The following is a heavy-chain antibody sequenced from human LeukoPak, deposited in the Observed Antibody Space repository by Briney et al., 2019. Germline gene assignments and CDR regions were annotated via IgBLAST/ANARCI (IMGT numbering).Heavy chain of an antibody. J-gene: IGHJ4*02. CDR3: ARGNGYTYGSYYFDY. CDR2: TYYRSKWYI. V-gene: IGHV6-1*01. CDR1: GDSISSNSAA. D-gene: IGHD5-18*01. Sequence: SQTLSLTCAISGDSISSNSAAWNWIRQSPSRGLEWQGRTYYRSKWYIDYAESVKSRITVNPDTSKNQFSLQLNSVTPEDTAVYFCARGNGYTYGSYYFDYWGQGTLVTVSS.